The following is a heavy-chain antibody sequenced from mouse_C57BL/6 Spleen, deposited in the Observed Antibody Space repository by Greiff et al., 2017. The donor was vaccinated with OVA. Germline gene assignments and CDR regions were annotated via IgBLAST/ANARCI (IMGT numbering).Heavy chain of an antibody. CDR2: IYPGDGDT. Sequence: VQLQQSGPELVKPGASVKISCKASGYAFSSSWMNWVKQRPGKGLEWIGRIYPGDGDTNYNGKFKGKATLTADKSSSTAYMQLSSLTSEDSSFYFCARSRCSSYYFDYWGQGTTLTVSS. CDR1: GYAFSSSW. J-gene: IGHJ2*01. D-gene: IGHD1-1*01. V-gene: IGHV1-82*01. CDR3: ARSRCSSYYFDY.